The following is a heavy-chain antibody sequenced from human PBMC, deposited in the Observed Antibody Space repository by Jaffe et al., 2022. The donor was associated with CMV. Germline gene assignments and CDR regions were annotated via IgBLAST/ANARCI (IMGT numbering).Heavy chain of an antibody. CDR3: AKAIKLWLRVPWYYGMDV. CDR1: GFTFSSYA. J-gene: IGHJ6*02. CDR2: ISGSGGST. V-gene: IGHV3-23*01. D-gene: IGHD5-18*01. Sequence: EVQLLESGGGLVQPGGSLRLSCAASGFTFSSYAMSWVRQAPGKGLEWVSAISGSGGSTYYADSVKGRFTISRDNSKNTLYLQMNSLRAEDTAVYYCAKAIKLWLRVPWYYGMDVWGQGTTVTVSS.